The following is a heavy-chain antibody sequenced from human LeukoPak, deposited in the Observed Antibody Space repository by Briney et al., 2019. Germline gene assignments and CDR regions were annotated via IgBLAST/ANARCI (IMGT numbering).Heavy chain of an antibody. Sequence: GGSLRLSCAASGFTFSDYYMSWIRQAPGKGLGWVSYISSSGSTIYYADSVKGRFTISRDNSKNTLYLQMNSLRVGDTAVYYCARTRITPGVRGLQMRYFDYWGQGTLVTVSS. J-gene: IGHJ4*02. V-gene: IGHV3-11*04. CDR1: GFTFSDYY. CDR2: ISSSGSTI. CDR3: ARTRITPGVRGLQMRYFDY. D-gene: IGHD3-10*01.